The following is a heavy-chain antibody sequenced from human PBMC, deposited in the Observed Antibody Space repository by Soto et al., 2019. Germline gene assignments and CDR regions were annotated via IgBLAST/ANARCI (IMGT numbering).Heavy chain of an antibody. J-gene: IGHJ4*02. V-gene: IGHV3-33*01. Sequence: QVQLVESGGGVVQPGRSLRLSCAASGFTFSSYGMHWVRQAPGKGLEWVAVIWYDGSNKYYADSVKGRFTISRDNSKNTLYLQMNSLRAEDTAVYYCAREIDCSGGSCYLFDYWGQGTLVTVSS. CDR2: IWYDGSNK. CDR3: AREIDCSGGSCYLFDY. D-gene: IGHD2-15*01. CDR1: GFTFSSYG.